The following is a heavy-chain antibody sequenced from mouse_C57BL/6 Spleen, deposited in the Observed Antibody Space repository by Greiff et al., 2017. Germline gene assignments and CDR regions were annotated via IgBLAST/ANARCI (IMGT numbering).Heavy chain of an antibody. D-gene: IGHD2-4*01. V-gene: IGHV1-81*01. CDR2: IYPRSGNT. CDR1: GYTFTSYG. CDR3: GNCDYEGYFDV. Sequence: QVQLKQSGAELARPGASVKLSCKASGYTFTSYGISWVKQRTGQGLEWIGEIYPRSGNTYYNAKFKGKATLTADKSSSTAYMGLRSLTSEDAAVYFCGNCDYEGYFDVWGTGTTVTVSS. J-gene: IGHJ1*03.